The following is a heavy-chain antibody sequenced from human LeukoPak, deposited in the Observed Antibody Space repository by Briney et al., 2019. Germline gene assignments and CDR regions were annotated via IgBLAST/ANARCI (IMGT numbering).Heavy chain of an antibody. V-gene: IGHV4-4*07. J-gene: IGHJ4*02. CDR3: ARGYCSGGSCYHFDY. Sequence: SETLSLTCTVSGGSISSYYWSWLRQPAGKGLEWIGRIYTSGSTNYNPSLKSRVTMSVDTSKNQFSLKLSSVTAADTAVYYCARGYCSGGSCYHFDYWGQGTLVTVSS. CDR2: IYTSGST. CDR1: GGSISSYY. D-gene: IGHD2-15*01.